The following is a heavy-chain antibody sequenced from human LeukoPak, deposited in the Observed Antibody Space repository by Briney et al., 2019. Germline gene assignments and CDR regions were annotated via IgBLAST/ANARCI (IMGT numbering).Heavy chain of an antibody. CDR3: AGRGSRAAFDI. D-gene: IGHD1-26*01. J-gene: IGHJ3*02. Sequence: GGSLRLSCAASGFTFNNYGMNWVRQAPGKGLEWVSYISSSSSTIYYADSVKGRFTISRDNAQNSLYLQMNSLRAEDTAVYYCAGRGSRAAFDIWGQGTMVTVSS. CDR1: GFTFNNYG. CDR2: ISSSSSTI. V-gene: IGHV3-48*01.